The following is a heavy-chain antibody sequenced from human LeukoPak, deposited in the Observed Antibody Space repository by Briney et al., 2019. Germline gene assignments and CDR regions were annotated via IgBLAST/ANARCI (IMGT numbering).Heavy chain of an antibody. CDR1: GFTFSNYN. CDR2: ISSSSSYI. CDR3: ARAGGSYYGNAFDI. V-gene: IGHV3-21*01. Sequence: GGSLRLSCAASGFTFSNYNMNWVRQAPGKGLEWVSSISSSSSYIYYADSVKGRFTISRDNAKNSLYLQMNSLRAEDTAVYYCARAGGSYYGNAFDIWGQGTMVTVSS. J-gene: IGHJ3*02. D-gene: IGHD1-26*01.